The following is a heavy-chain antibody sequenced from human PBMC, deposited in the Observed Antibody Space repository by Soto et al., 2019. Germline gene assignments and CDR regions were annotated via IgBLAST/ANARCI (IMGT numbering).Heavy chain of an antibody. CDR3: ARDLSGWPPNFDY. J-gene: IGHJ4*02. Sequence: PGGSLRLSCAASGFTFSSYGMHWVRQAPGKGLEWVAVIWYDGSNKYYADSVKGRFTISRDNSKNTLYLQMNSLRAEDTAVYYCARDLSGWPPNFDYWGQGTLVTVSS. CDR1: GFTFSSYG. CDR2: IWYDGSNK. V-gene: IGHV3-33*01. D-gene: IGHD6-19*01.